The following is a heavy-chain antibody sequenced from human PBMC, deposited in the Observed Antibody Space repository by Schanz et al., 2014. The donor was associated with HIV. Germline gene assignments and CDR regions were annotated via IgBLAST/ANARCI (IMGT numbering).Heavy chain of an antibody. Sequence: EVQLVESGGGLVNIGGSLRLSCAASGFTFSDYNMNWARQAPGKGLEWVSSISSDSSYIFYTDSVKGRFTISRDNAKNSLYLQMSSLRAEDTAVYYCARVLHRYSYLPYYYYAVDVWGQGTTVIVSS. V-gene: IGHV3-21*01. J-gene: IGHJ6*02. CDR3: ARVLHRYSYLPYYYYAVDV. CDR2: ISSDSSYI. D-gene: IGHD5-18*01. CDR1: GFTFSDYN.